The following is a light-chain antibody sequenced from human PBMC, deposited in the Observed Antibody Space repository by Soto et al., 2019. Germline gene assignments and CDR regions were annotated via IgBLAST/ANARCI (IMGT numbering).Light chain of an antibody. J-gene: IGLJ2*01. CDR1: TSDVGGYNH. CDR2: DVN. Sequence: QSALIQPASVSGSPGQSITICCTGTTSDVGGYNHVSWFQQHPGKVPKLMIYDVNNRPSGVSNRFSGSKSGNTASLTISGLQAEDEADYYCSSYTNTNTPVFGAGTKLTVL. V-gene: IGLV2-14*01. CDR3: SSYTNTNTPV.